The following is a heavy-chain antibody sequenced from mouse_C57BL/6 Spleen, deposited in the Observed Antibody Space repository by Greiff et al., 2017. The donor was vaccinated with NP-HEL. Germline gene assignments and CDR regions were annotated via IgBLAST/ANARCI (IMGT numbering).Heavy chain of an antibody. CDR3: ARVYCYCSSHWYFDV. J-gene: IGHJ1*03. CDR1: GYTFTGYW. V-gene: IGHV1-52*01. Sequence: QVQLQQPGAELVRPGSSVKLSCKASGYTFTGYWMQWVKQRPIQGLEWIGNIDPSDSETHYNQKFKDKATLTVDKSSSTAYMQLSSLTSEDSAVYYCARVYCYCSSHWYFDVWGTGTTVTVSS. CDR2: IDPSDSET. D-gene: IGHD1-1*01.